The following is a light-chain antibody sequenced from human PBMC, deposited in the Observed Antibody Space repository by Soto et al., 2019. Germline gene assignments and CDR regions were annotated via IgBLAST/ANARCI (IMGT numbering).Light chain of an antibody. J-gene: IGKJ1*01. CDR1: QSVSTR. CDR2: DAS. CDR3: QQYSVYWT. Sequence: DIQITQSPSSLSASVGDRVIIICRASQSVSTRLAWYQQKPGKAPKVLIYDASSWAGGVPSRFTGSGSGTEFTLTINSLQPDDFATYDCQQYSVYWTFGQGTKVEIK. V-gene: IGKV1-5*02.